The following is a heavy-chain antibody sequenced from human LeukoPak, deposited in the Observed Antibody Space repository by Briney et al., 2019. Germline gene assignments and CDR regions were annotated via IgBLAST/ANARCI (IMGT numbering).Heavy chain of an antibody. CDR1: GGSISSGDYY. Sequence: SETLSLTCTVSGGSISSGDYYWSWIRQPPGKGLEWIGYIYYSGSTYYNPSLKSRVTISVDTSKNQFSLKLSSVTAADTAVYYCARTKRDLYDFWSGYDSYYYYYMDVWGKGTTVTVS. CDR3: ARTKRDLYDFWSGYDSYYYYYMDV. V-gene: IGHV4-30-4*08. CDR2: IYYSGST. D-gene: IGHD3-3*01. J-gene: IGHJ6*03.